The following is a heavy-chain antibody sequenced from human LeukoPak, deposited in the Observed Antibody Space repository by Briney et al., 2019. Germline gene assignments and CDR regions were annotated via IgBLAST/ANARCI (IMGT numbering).Heavy chain of an antibody. CDR1: GGSFSGYY. D-gene: IGHD3-16*02. CDR2: INHSGST. V-gene: IGHV4-34*01. J-gene: IGHJ4*02. CDR3: ARGAMITFGGVIVILAKRYYFDY. Sequence: PSETLSLTCAVYGGSFSGYYWSWIRQPPGKGLEWIGEINHSGSTNYNPSLKGRVTISVDTSKNQFSLKLSSVTAADTAVYYCARGAMITFGGVIVILAKRYYFDYWGQGTLVTVSS.